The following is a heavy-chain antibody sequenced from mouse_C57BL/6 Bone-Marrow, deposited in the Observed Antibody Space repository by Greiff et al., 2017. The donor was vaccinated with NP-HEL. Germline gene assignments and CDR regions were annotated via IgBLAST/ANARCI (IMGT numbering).Heavy chain of an antibody. D-gene: IGHD2-5*01. CDR2: ILPSIGRT. V-gene: IGHV15-2*01. J-gene: IGHJ3*01. CDR1: DSEVFPIAY. Sequence: QVQLQQSGSELRSPGSSVKLSCKDFDSEVFPIAYMSWVRQKPGHGFEWIGGILPSIGRTIYGEKFEDKATLDADTLSNTAYLELNSQTSEDSAIYYCARDSNYGRFAYWGQGTLVTVSA. CDR3: ARDSNYGRFAY.